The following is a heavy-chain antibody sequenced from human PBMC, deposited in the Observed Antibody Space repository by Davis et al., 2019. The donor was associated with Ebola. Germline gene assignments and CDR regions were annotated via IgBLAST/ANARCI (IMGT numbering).Heavy chain of an antibody. CDR1: GFTFSSYW. V-gene: IGHV3-74*01. J-gene: IGHJ5*02. CDR3: ASAQDDYGRGWFDP. D-gene: IGHD4-17*01. CDR2: INSDGSST. Sequence: GESLKISCAASGFTFSSYWMHWVRQAPGKGLVWVSRINSDGSSTSYADSVKGRFTISRDNAKNTMYLQMNSPRAEDTAVYYCASAQDDYGRGWFDPWGQGTLVTVSS.